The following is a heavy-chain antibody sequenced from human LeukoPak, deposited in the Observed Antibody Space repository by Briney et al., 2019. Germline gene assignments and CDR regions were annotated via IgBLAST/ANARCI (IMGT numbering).Heavy chain of an antibody. V-gene: IGHV3-53*01. J-gene: IGHJ4*02. CDR1: GFTFSDYT. D-gene: IGHD6-13*01. CDR2: IYSSGST. Sequence: GGSLRLSCAASGFTFSDYTMNWVRLAPGKGLEWVSVIYSSGSTYYADSVKGRFTISRDNSKNTLHLQMNTLRAEDTAVYYCASRIATAGSVDYWGQGTLVTVSS. CDR3: ASRIATAGSVDY.